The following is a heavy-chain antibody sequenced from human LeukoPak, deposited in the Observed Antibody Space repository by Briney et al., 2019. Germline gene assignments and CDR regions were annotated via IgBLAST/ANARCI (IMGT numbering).Heavy chain of an antibody. J-gene: IGHJ4*02. Sequence: LPGGSLRLSCADSGFTFGRYWMHWVRQAPGKGLVWVSHITTDGSGTSYADSVKGRFTISRDNAKNTLYLQMNSLRAEDTAVYYCARGAIVGANFDYWGQGTLVTVSS. V-gene: IGHV3-74*01. CDR1: GFTFGRYW. CDR3: ARGAIVGANFDY. CDR2: ITTDGSGT. D-gene: IGHD1-26*01.